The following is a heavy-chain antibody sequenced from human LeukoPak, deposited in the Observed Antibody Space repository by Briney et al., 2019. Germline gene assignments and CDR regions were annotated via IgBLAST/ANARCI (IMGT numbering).Heavy chain of an antibody. D-gene: IGHD2-15*01. V-gene: IGHV5-51*01. CDR3: ARLVGYWIGGSCYHFDY. CDR1: GYSFTSYW. J-gene: IGHJ4*02. Sequence: GASLKISCQGSGYSFTSYWIGWVRQMPGKCLEWMGIIYPGDSHTRYSPSFQGQVTISADKSISPAYLQWSSLKASDTAMYYCARLVGYWIGGSCYHFDYWGQGTLVTVSS. CDR2: IYPGDSHT.